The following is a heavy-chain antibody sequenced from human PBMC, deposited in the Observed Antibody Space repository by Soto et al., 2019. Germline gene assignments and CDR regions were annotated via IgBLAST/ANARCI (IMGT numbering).Heavy chain of an antibody. V-gene: IGHV4-59*08. Sequence: SETLSLTCTVSGGSISSYYWSWIRQPPGKGLEWIGYIYYSGSTNYNPSLKSRVTISVDTSKNQFSLKLSSVTAADTAVYYCARPDPDGALGIWGQGTMVT. CDR3: ARPDPDGALGI. CDR2: IYYSGST. J-gene: IGHJ3*02. CDR1: GGSISSYY.